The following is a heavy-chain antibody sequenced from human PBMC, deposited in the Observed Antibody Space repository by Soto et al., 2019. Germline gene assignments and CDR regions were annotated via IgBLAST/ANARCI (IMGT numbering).Heavy chain of an antibody. D-gene: IGHD5-18*01. Sequence: PSETLSLTCTVSGGSISSYYWSWIRQPPGKGLEWIGYIYKSGSTNYTPSLKSRVTISVDTSKNQFYLKLSSVAAADAALYYCARAEDTALVFFDYWGQGTLVIVSS. V-gene: IGHV4-59*08. CDR1: GGSISSYY. CDR3: ARAEDTALVFFDY. J-gene: IGHJ4*02. CDR2: IYKSGST.